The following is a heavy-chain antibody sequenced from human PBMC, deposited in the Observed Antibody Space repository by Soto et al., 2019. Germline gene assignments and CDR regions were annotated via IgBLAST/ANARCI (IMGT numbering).Heavy chain of an antibody. D-gene: IGHD6-6*01. CDR1: GFALTTSAVG. V-gene: IGHV2-5*02. J-gene: IGHJ4*02. Sequence: GPTLVRPTPTLTLACTFSGFALTTSAVGVGWIRQPPGKALEWLALIYWDDDKRYSPSLKSRLTITKDTSKNQVVLTMTNMDPVDTATYYCAHSRYSRSSFDYWGQGTLVTVSS. CDR3: AHSRYSRSSFDY. CDR2: IYWDDDK.